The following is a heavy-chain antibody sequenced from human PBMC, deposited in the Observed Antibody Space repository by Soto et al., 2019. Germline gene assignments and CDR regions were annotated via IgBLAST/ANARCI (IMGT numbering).Heavy chain of an antibody. CDR2: ITPYNGNA. D-gene: IGHD1-26*01. CDR1: GYTFTNFG. CDR3: ARARMFSGAHHDY. V-gene: IGHV1-18*04. J-gene: IGHJ4*02. Sequence: QVHLVQSGAVVENPGASVKVSCNASGYTFTNFGINWVRQAPGQGLEWMGWITPYNGNANYPQKHQDRLTITTDTSTNTAYLELRSLRSDDTAVYFCARARMFSGAHHDYWGEGTRVTVSS.